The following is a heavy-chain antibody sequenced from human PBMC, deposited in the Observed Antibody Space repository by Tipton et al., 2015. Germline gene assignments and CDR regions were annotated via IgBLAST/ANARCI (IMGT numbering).Heavy chain of an antibody. D-gene: IGHD5-24*01. CDR3: ARDLEHGMDV. J-gene: IGHJ6*02. V-gene: IGHV4-59*02. Sequence: LRLSCTVSGDSVTYYYWSWIRQTPGKGLEWIGYIYYSGSTHYNPSLKRRVTISLDTSKNQFSLTLNSVTAADTAVYYCARDLEHGMDVWGQGTTVTVSS. CDR1: GDSVTYYY. CDR2: IYYSGST.